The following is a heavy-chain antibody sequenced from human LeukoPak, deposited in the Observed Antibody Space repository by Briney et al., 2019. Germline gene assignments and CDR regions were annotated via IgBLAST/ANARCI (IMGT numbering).Heavy chain of an antibody. CDR1: GGSFSGYY. CDR2: INHSGST. J-gene: IGHJ6*03. Sequence: SETLSLTCAVYGGSFSGYYWSWIRQPPGKGLEWIGEINHSGSTNYNPSLKSRVTISVDTSKNQFSLKLSSVTAADTAVYYCARGRTVRGVIKFYYYMDVWGKGTTVPSP. CDR3: ARGRTVRGVIKFYYYMDV. V-gene: IGHV4-34*01. D-gene: IGHD3-10*01.